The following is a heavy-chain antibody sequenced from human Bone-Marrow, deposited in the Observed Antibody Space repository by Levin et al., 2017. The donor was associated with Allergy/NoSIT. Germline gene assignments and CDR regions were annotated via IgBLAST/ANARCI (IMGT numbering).Heavy chain of an antibody. J-gene: IGHJ4*02. Sequence: VASVKVSCKASSYTFTTYYLHWVRQAPGQGLEWMGIVNPSGDSTNYAQKFRGRLTMTRDTSTNTVYMELSSLRSEDTAVYYCVSGISSYAYSGTSYYLDSWGQGTLVTVSS. D-gene: IGHD3-16*01. CDR1: SYTFTTYY. CDR2: VNPSGDST. V-gene: IGHV1-46*01. CDR3: VSGISSYAYSGTSYYLDS.